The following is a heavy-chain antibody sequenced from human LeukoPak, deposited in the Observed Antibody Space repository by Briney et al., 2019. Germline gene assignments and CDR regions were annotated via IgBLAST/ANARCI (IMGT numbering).Heavy chain of an antibody. CDR1: GFTFSSHG. CDR3: ARDASAYCGGDCYLYYFDY. V-gene: IGHV3-NL1*01. J-gene: IGHJ4*02. D-gene: IGHD2-21*01. CDR2: IRGSGVDT. Sequence: GGSLRLSCAASGFTFSSHGMHWVRQAPGKGLEWVSGIRGSGVDTDYADSVKGRFTISRDNSKNTLYLQMSSLRAEDTAVHYCARDASAYCGGDCYLYYFDYWGQGTLVTVSP.